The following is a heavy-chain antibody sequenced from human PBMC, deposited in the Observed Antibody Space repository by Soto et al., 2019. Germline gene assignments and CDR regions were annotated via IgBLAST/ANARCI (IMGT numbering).Heavy chain of an antibody. J-gene: IGHJ4*02. CDR2: IYHSGST. CDR1: GGSISSGGYS. D-gene: IGHD2-15*01. CDR3: GREVGNRFFDY. Sequence: SETLSLTCAVSGGSISSGGYSWSWIRQPPGKGLEWIGYIYHSGSTYYNPSLKSRVTISVDRSKNQLSLKLSSVTAADTAVYYCGREVGNRFFDYWGQGTLVTVSS. V-gene: IGHV4-30-2*01.